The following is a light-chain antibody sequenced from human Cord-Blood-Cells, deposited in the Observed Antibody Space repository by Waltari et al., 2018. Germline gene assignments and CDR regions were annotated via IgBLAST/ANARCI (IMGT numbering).Light chain of an antibody. CDR1: QGVSSY. V-gene: IGKV3-11*01. Sequence: EIVLTQSPATLSLSPGERATLSCRASQGVSSYLAWYQQDPGQAPRLLIYDASNRATGIPARFSGSGSGTDFTLTISSLEPEDFAVYYCQQRSNWPRTFGQGTKVEIK. CDR3: QQRSNWPRT. CDR2: DAS. J-gene: IGKJ1*01.